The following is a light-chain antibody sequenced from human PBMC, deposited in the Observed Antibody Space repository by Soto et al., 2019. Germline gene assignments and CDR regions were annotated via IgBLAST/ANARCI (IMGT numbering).Light chain of an antibody. CDR3: QQRNVWPTST. CDR2: DSP. V-gene: IGKV3-11*01. J-gene: IGKJ5*01. CDR1: QSLXTS. Sequence: IVLTQSPATLSSSPGESATLSCKASQSLXTSLTWSQQKPGQPPRLVGXDSPLRANGVPDRFGGSRSGTEFTLTINNLEPEDFAAYYCQQRNVWPTSTFGQGTRLEIK.